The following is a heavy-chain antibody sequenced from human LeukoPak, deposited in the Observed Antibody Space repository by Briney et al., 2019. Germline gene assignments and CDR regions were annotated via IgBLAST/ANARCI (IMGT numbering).Heavy chain of an antibody. V-gene: IGHV1-2*02. D-gene: IGHD1-26*01. CDR2: INPNSGGT. J-gene: IGHJ5*02. CDR1: GYTFAGYY. CDR3: ARDRTERYSGSYYVFNWFDP. Sequence: GASVKVSCKASGYTFAGYYMHWVRQAPGQGLEWMGWINPNSGGTNYAQKFQGRVTMTRDTSISTAYMELSRLRSDDTAVYYCARDRTERYSGSYYVFNWFDPWGQGTLVTVSS.